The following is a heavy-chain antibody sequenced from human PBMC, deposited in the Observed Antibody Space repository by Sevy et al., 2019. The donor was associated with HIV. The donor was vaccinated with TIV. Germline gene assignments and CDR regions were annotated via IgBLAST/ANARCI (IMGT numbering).Heavy chain of an antibody. Sequence: GESLKISCAASGFTVSGNYMNWVRQAPGKGLEWVSVIYSGGSTYYADSVKGRFTISRDTSKTTLYLQMNSLRFEDTAVYYCASTSCSGGSCYSLIDAWGQGTLVTVSS. CDR3: ASTSCSGGSCYSLIDA. V-gene: IGHV3-66*02. CDR1: GFTVSGNY. CDR2: IYSGGST. J-gene: IGHJ4*02. D-gene: IGHD2-15*01.